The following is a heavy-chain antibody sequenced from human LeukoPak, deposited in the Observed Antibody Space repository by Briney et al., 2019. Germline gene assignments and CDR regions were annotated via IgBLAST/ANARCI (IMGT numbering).Heavy chain of an antibody. Sequence: PGRSLTLSCAASGFTFSSYAVHWLRQAPDKGLEWVAVISYDGSNKYYADSVKGLFTISRDNSKNTLYLQMNSLRAEDTAVYYCAKSVGASLDYWGQGTLVTVSS. CDR2: ISYDGSNK. J-gene: IGHJ4*02. CDR3: AKSVGASLDY. D-gene: IGHD1-26*01. CDR1: GFTFSSYA. V-gene: IGHV3-30*18.